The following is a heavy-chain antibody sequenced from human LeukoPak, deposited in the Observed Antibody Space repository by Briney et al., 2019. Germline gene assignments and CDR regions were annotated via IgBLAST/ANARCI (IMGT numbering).Heavy chain of an antibody. Sequence: GESLKISCKGSGYSLNSYWIGWVRQMPGKGLKWMGIIYPGDSDARYSPSFQGQVTISADKSISTAYLQWSSLKASDTAMYYCARGRDGYNYDAFDIWGQGTMVTVSS. J-gene: IGHJ3*02. CDR3: ARGRDGYNYDAFDI. CDR2: IYPGDSDA. V-gene: IGHV5-51*01. CDR1: GYSLNSYW. D-gene: IGHD5-24*01.